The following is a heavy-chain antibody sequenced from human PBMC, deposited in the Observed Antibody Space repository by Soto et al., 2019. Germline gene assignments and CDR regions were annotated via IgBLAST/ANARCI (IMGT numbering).Heavy chain of an antibody. V-gene: IGHV4-39*01. D-gene: IGHD1-1*01. CDR3: ARREDNWNDGRNWYDP. Sequence: SETLSLTCTVSGGSISSSSYYWGWIRQPPGKGLEWIGSIYYSGSTYYNPSLKSRVTISVDTSKNQFSLKLSSVTAADTAVYYCARREDNWNDGRNWYDPWGQGTLLTVSS. CDR2: IYYSGST. CDR1: GGSISSSSYY. J-gene: IGHJ5*02.